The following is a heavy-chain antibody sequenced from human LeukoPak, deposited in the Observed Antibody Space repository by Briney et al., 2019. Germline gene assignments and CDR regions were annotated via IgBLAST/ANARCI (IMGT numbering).Heavy chain of an antibody. V-gene: IGHV3-7*01. CDR2: IKPDGSEK. Sequence: GGSLRLSCAASGFTFSSYAMSWVRQAPGKGLEWVANIKPDGSEKHYSDSVRGRFTTSRDNAKNSLFLQMNSLRVEDTAIYYCARGSNGAFDIWGQGTMVTVS. CDR3: ARGSNGAFDI. J-gene: IGHJ3*02. CDR1: GFTFSSYA. D-gene: IGHD2-8*01.